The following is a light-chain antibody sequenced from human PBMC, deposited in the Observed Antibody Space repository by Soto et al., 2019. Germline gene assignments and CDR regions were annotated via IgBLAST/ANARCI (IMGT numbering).Light chain of an antibody. CDR1: SSDVGGFNY. V-gene: IGLV2-14*01. CDR3: SSYTSSSTPV. Sequence: QSALTQPASVSGSPGQSITISCTGTSSDVGGFNYVSWYQQHPGKAPKLMIYEVSNRPSGVSIRFSGSKSGNTASLTISGLQAEDEAYYYCSSYTSSSTPVFGGGTKLTVL. J-gene: IGLJ2*01. CDR2: EVS.